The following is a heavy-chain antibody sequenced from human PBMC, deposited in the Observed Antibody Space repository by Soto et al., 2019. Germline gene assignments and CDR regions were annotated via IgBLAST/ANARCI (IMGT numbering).Heavy chain of an antibody. CDR3: ARDLRRFLEWGMDV. J-gene: IGHJ6*02. V-gene: IGHV3-30-3*01. CDR2: ISYDGSNK. D-gene: IGHD3-3*01. CDR1: GFTFSSYA. Sequence: TGGSLRLSCAASGFTFSSYAMHWVRQAPGKGLEWVAVISYDGSNKYYADSVKGRFTISRDNSKNTLYLQMNSLRAEDTAVYYCARDLRRFLEWGMDVWGQGTTVTVSS.